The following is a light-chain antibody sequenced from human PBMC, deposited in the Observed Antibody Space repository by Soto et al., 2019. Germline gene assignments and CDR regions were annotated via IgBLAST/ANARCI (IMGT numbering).Light chain of an antibody. V-gene: IGLV2-14*01. J-gene: IGLJ1*01. Sequence: SALTQPAPLSGSPGPSGTLSRTGNSRDVGGYNHVSWYQQYPGKAPKLTIYDVSNRPSGVSNRFSGSKSGNTASLTISGLQAEDEADYYCSSFTSSTTYVFGTGTKVTVL. CDR3: SSFTSSTTYV. CDR1: SRDVGGYNH. CDR2: DVS.